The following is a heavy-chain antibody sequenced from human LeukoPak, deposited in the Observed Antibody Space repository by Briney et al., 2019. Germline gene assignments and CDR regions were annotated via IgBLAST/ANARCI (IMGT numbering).Heavy chain of an antibody. CDR1: GFTFSSYW. CDR3: ARDKPRGSYYGSIFDS. CDR2: IRDDGGEI. D-gene: IGHD1-26*01. J-gene: IGHJ4*02. Sequence: PGGSLRLSCEASGFTFSSYWMSWVRQAPGKGLEWVANIRDDGGEIYYVDSLKGRFTISRDNAKSSLFLQMNSLRAEDAAVYYCARDKPRGSYYGSIFDSWGQGTLVTVSS. V-gene: IGHV3-7*01.